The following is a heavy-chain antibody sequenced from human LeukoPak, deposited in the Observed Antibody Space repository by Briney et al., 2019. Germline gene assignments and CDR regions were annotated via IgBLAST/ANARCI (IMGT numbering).Heavy chain of an antibody. CDR2: ISPYNGYT. J-gene: IGHJ4*02. CDR1: GYVFTSYG. V-gene: IGHV1-18*01. CDR3: ARGNGNPRYFFDS. Sequence: GASVKVSCRAFGYVFTSYGISWVRQAPGQGPEWMGWISPYNGYTEYAQRFQGRVLMTADTSTGVAYMELWSLRPDDTAVYYCARGNGNPRYFFDSWGQGTLVTVSS. D-gene: IGHD1-1*01.